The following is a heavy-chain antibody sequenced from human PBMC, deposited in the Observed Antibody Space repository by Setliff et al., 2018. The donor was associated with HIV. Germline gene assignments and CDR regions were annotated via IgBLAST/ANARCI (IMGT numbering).Heavy chain of an antibody. Sequence: GESLKISCKDSGYSFPNDWIGWVRQKPGKGLEWVAIIFPRDSETRYSPSFEGQVTISVDRSLNAVYLQWSRLRASDSAIYYCTRHPLRPGIAGYFYFVDVWGTGTTVTVSS. CDR3: TRHPLRPGIAGYFYFVDV. V-gene: IGHV5-51*01. D-gene: IGHD3-9*01. J-gene: IGHJ6*03. CDR1: GYSFPNDW. CDR2: IFPRDSET.